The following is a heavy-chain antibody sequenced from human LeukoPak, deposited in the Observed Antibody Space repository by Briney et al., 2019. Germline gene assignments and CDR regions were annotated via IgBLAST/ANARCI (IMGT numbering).Heavy chain of an antibody. CDR2: INPNSGGT. J-gene: IGHJ5*02. Sequence: ASVKVFCKASGYTFTGYYMHWVRQAPGQGLEWMGWINPNSGGTNYAQKFQGRVTMTRDTSISTAYMELSRLRSDDTAVYYCARVLIESWNDLGFDPWGQGTLVTVSS. CDR3: ARVLIESWNDLGFDP. V-gene: IGHV1-2*02. D-gene: IGHD1-1*01. CDR1: GYTFTGYY.